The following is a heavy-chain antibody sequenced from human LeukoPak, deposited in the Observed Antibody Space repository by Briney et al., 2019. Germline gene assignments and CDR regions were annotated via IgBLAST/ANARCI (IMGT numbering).Heavy chain of an antibody. V-gene: IGHV3-23*01. Sequence: GGSLRLSCAASGFPFSSYVMGWLRQAPGKGLEWVSTISDSIGSTYYADSVKGRFTISRDNSKNTLYLQMNSLRAEDTAVYYCATLGSCTSTSCSLVHRGQGTLVTVSS. J-gene: IGHJ4*02. D-gene: IGHD2-2*03. CDR3: ATLGSCTSTSCSLVH. CDR1: GFPFSSYV. CDR2: ISDSIGST.